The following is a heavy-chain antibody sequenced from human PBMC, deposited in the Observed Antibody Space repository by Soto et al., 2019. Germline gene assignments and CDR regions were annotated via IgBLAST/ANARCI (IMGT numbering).Heavy chain of an antibody. CDR3: ATPVVRFLEWTTDY. J-gene: IGHJ4*02. Sequence: GGSLRLSCAASGFTFGSYSMNWVRQAPGKGLEWISYITNGGTTIYYADSVKGRFTISRDNAKNSLYLHMNSLRDDDTAVYYCATPVVRFLEWTTDYWGQGTLVTVSS. D-gene: IGHD3-3*01. V-gene: IGHV3-48*02. CDR2: ITNGGTTI. CDR1: GFTFGSYS.